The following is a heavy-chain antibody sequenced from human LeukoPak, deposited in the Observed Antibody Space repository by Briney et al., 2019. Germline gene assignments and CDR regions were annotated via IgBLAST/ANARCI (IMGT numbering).Heavy chain of an antibody. CDR2: INPNSCGT. Sequence: ASVKVSCKASGYTFTGYYMHWVRQAPGQGLEWMGWINPNSCGTNYAQKFQGRVTMTRDTSISAAYMELSRLRSDDTAVYYCASSPYSSGWYGLPFDCWGQGTLVTVSS. J-gene: IGHJ4*02. CDR1: GYTFTGYY. D-gene: IGHD6-19*01. V-gene: IGHV1-2*02. CDR3: ASSPYSSGWYGLPFDC.